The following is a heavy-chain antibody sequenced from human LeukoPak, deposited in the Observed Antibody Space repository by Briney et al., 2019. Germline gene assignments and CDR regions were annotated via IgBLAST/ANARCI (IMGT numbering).Heavy chain of an antibody. D-gene: IGHD6-13*01. CDR1: GFTFSSYW. CDR2: IRYDGSNK. Sequence: GGSLRLSCAASGFTFSSYWMSWVRQAPGKGLEWVAFIRYDGSNKYYADSVKGRFTISRDNSKNTLYLQMNSLRAEDTAVYYCAKDSSSSWRAPPDYWGQGTLVTVSS. V-gene: IGHV3-30*02. CDR3: AKDSSSSWRAPPDY. J-gene: IGHJ4*02.